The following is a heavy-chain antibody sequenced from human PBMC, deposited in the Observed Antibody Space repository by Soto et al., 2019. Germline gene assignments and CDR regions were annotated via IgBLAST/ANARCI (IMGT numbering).Heavy chain of an antibody. J-gene: IGHJ5*02. V-gene: IGHV4-4*02. CDR3: ARAKDYYGSGSYRGVNWFDP. CDR1: GDSITTYKW. CDR2: IYHSGST. Sequence: SETLSLTCGVSGDSITTYKWWTWVRQTPGKGLEWIGYIYHSGSTYYNPSLKSRVTISVDRSKNQFSLKLSSVTAADTAVYYCARAKDYYGSGSYRGVNWFDPWGQGTLVTVSS. D-gene: IGHD3-10*01.